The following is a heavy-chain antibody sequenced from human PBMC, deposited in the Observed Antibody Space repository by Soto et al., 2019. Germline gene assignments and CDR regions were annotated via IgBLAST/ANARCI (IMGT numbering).Heavy chain of an antibody. V-gene: IGHV3-30*18. Sequence: QVQLVESGGGVVQPGRSLRLSCAASGFTFSSYGMHWVRQAPGKGLEWVAVISYDGSNKYYADSVKGRFTISRDNSKNTHYLQMNSLRAEDTAVYYCAKDRRDYGHDAFDIWGQGTMVTVSS. CDR1: GFTFSSYG. J-gene: IGHJ3*02. CDR2: ISYDGSNK. D-gene: IGHD4-17*01. CDR3: AKDRRDYGHDAFDI.